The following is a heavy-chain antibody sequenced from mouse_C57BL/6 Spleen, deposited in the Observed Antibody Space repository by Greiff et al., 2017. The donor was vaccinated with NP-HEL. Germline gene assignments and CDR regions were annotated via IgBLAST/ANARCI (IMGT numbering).Heavy chain of an antibody. CDR2: IDPETGGT. J-gene: IGHJ4*01. CDR1: GYTFTDYE. V-gene: IGHV1-15*01. CDR3: TRADYSYAMDY. D-gene: IGHD2-4*01. Sequence: VQLQQSGAELVRPGASVTLSCKASGYTFTDYEMHWVKQTPVHGLEWIGAIDPETGGTAYNQKFKGKAILTADKSSSTAYMELRSLTSEDSAVYYCTRADYSYAMDYWGQGTSVTVSS.